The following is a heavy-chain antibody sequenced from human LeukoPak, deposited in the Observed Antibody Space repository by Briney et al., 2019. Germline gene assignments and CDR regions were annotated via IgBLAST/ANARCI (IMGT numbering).Heavy chain of an antibody. CDR3: ARVIGDFDWLHSYYFDY. J-gene: IGHJ4*02. Sequence: SETLSLTCTVSVGSISSYYWSWIRQPPGKGLEWIGYIYYSGSTNYNPSLKSRVTISVDTSKNQFSLKLSSVTAADTAVYYCARVIGDFDWLHSYYFDYWGQGTLVTVSS. CDR2: IYYSGST. CDR1: VGSISSYY. V-gene: IGHV4-59*01. D-gene: IGHD3-9*01.